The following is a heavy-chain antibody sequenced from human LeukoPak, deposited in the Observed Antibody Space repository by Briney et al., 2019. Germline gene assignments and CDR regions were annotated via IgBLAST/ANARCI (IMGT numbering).Heavy chain of an antibody. CDR1: GGSISSGGYY. J-gene: IGHJ5*02. CDR3: ATLWFGENNWFDP. D-gene: IGHD3-10*01. V-gene: IGHV4-30-2*01. CDR2: IYHSGST. Sequence: SQTLSLTCTVSGGSISSGGYYWSWIRQPPGKGLEWIGYIYHSGSTYYNPSLKSRVTISVDRSKNQFSLKLSSVTAADTAVYYCATLWFGENNWFDPWGQGTLVTVSS.